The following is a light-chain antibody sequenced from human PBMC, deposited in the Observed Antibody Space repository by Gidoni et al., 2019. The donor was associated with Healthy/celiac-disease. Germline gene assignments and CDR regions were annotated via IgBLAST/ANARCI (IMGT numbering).Light chain of an antibody. CDR2: LGS. CDR3: MQALQAPWT. Sequence: DLVMTQSPLPLLVTPGEPASISCRSSQSLLHSNGYNYLDWYLQKPGQSPQLLIYLGSNRASGVPDGFSGSGSGTDFTLKISRVEAGDVGVYYCMQALQAPWTFXHXTKLEIK. J-gene: IGKJ2*01. CDR1: QSLLHSNGYNY. V-gene: IGKV2-28*01.